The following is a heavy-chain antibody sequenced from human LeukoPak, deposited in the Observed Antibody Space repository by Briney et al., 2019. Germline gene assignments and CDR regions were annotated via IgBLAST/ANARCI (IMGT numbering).Heavy chain of an antibody. Sequence: GGSLRLSCAASGFTFSSYGMHWVRQAPGKGLEWVAVISYDGSNKYYADSVKGRFTISRDNSKNTLYLQMNSLRAEDTAVYYCARGADIVLMVYAMGYWGQGTLVTVSS. D-gene: IGHD2-8*01. J-gene: IGHJ4*02. CDR3: ARGADIVLMVYAMGY. CDR1: GFTFSSYG. V-gene: IGHV3-30*06. CDR2: ISYDGSNK.